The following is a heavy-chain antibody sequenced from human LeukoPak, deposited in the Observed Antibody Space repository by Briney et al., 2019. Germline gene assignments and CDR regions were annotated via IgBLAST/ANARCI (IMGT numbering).Heavy chain of an antibody. CDR2: IRYDGSNK. Sequence: PGGSLRLSCAASGFTFSSYGMHWVRQAPGKGLEWVAFIRYDGSNKYYADSVKGRFTISRDNSKNTLYLQMNSLRAEDTAVYYCAKDYGDYLATFDYWGQGTLVTVSS. CDR3: AKDYGDYLATFDY. V-gene: IGHV3-30*02. CDR1: GFTFSSYG. J-gene: IGHJ4*02. D-gene: IGHD4-17*01.